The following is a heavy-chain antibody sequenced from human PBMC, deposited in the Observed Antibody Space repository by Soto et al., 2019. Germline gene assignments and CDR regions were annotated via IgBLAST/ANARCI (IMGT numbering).Heavy chain of an antibody. CDR2: VPDDGNDK. J-gene: IGHJ3*02. CDR1: GFTFSMHA. D-gene: IGHD5-18*01. CDR3: VKQDGYSYAFDI. Sequence: GGSLRLSCAASGFTFSMHAMYWVRQAPGKGLEWVAAVPDDGNDKDYADSVKGRFTISRDNSKNTLYLQMSSLRAEDTAVYYCVKQDGYSYAFDIWGQGTMVTVSS. V-gene: IGHV3-30-3*02.